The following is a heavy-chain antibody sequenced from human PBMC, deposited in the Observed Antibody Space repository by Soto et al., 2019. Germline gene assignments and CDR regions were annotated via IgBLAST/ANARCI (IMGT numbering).Heavy chain of an antibody. Sequence: PSETLSLTCSVSGGSLSGSYWSWIRQSPGKGLEWLGYVYYTGSTNYSRSLRSRVSISVDTSKNEFSLRLSSVTAADTAVYFCARSVAVPGAHIDYWGQGTQVTVSS. V-gene: IGHV4-59*01. J-gene: IGHJ4*02. CDR2: VYYTGST. CDR1: GGSLSGSY. CDR3: ARSVAVPGAHIDY. D-gene: IGHD6-19*01.